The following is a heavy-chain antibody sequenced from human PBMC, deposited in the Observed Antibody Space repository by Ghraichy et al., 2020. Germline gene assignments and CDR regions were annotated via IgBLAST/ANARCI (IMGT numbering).Heavy chain of an antibody. J-gene: IGHJ6*02. CDR3: ARTMVRGVIKHYYYGMDF. CDR2: IYTSCTT. D-gene: IGHD3-10*01. V-gene: IGHV4-4*07. CDR1: GGSISSYN. Sequence: SETLSLTCTVSGGSISSYNWSWIRQRARKGQEWIGRIYTSCTTNYNPSLTSRVTMSVDTSKNQFSLKLSSVTAAATAVYYCARTMVRGVIKHYYYGMDFWGQGTTVTVSS.